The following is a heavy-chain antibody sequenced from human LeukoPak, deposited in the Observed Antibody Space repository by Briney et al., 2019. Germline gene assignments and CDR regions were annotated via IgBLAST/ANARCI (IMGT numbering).Heavy chain of an antibody. J-gene: IGHJ4*02. CDR3: ASGYDSSAPFRL. D-gene: IGHD3-22*01. V-gene: IGHV4-31*02. CDR1: GGSINRGGYY. CDR2: IFYSGYT. Sequence: PSQTLSLTCIVSGGSINRGGYYWTWIRQHPGKGLEWIGLIFYSGYTDYNPALTSRLTISLDMSKNQFSLRLTSVTAADTAVYFCASGYDSSAPFRLWGQGTLVTVSS.